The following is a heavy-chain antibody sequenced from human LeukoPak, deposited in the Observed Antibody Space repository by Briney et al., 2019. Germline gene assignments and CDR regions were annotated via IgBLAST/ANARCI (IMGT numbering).Heavy chain of an antibody. CDR1: GGSISSYY. V-gene: IGHV4-59*08. D-gene: IGHD5-24*01. J-gene: IGHJ4*02. CDR3: ARHLGRWLPQTRPFFDY. Sequence: SETLSLTCTVSGGSISSYYWSWIRRPPGNGLEWIGYIYYSGSTNYNPSLKSRVTISVDTSKNQFSLKLSSVTAADTAVYYCARHLGRWLPQTRPFFDYWGQGTLVTVSS. CDR2: IYYSGST.